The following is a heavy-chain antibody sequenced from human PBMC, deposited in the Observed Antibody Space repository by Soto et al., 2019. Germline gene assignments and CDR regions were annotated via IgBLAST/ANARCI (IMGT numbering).Heavy chain of an antibody. CDR2: ISNDGSST. Sequence: GGSLRLSCAASGFTSSSYWIHWVRQAPGKGLVWVSRISNDGSSTNYADSVKGRFTISRDNAKNTVYLQMNSLRAEDTAVYYCARDTYYYDSSDHFSADAFDIWGQGTMVTVSS. V-gene: IGHV3-74*01. CDR3: ARDTYYYDSSDHFSADAFDI. D-gene: IGHD3-22*01. J-gene: IGHJ3*02. CDR1: GFTSSSYW.